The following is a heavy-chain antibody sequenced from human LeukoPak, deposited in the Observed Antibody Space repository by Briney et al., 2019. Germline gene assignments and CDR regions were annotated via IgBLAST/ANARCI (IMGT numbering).Heavy chain of an antibody. V-gene: IGHV3-48*01. J-gene: IGHJ6*03. CDR1: GFTFSACT. Sequence: GGSLRLSCAASGFTFSACTMNWVRQAPGKGLEWVSYMRDSATIIYYADSVKGRFTISRENAKNSLYLQMNSLRAGDTAVYYCARDRGRYMDVWGKGTTVTISS. CDR3: ARDRGRYMDV. CDR2: MRDSATII. D-gene: IGHD6-25*01.